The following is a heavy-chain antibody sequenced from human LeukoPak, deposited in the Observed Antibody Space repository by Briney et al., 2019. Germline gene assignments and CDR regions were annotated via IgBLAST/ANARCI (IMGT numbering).Heavy chain of an antibody. CDR1: GFTFSNFA. CDR3: ANHPFGGVIAYFDY. CDR2: ISGSGGIT. J-gene: IGHJ4*02. Sequence: PGGSLRLSCAASGFTFSNFAMNWVRQAPGKGLEWVSTISGSGGITYYADSVKGRFTISRDNAKNSLYLQMNSLRAEDTAVYYCANHPFGGVIAYFDYWGQGTLVTVSS. D-gene: IGHD3-16*02. V-gene: IGHV3-23*01.